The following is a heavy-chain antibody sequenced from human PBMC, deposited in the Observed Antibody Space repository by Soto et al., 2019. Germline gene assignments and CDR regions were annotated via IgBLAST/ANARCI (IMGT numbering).Heavy chain of an antibody. CDR3: ARSYCSGGSCYLNPRSAEYFQH. CDR2: IYYSGST. J-gene: IGHJ1*01. Sequence: SATLSLTCTVSGGSISSSSYYWGWIRQPPGKGLEWIGSIYYSGSTYYNPSLKSRVTISVDTSKNQFSLKLSSVTAADTAVYYCARSYCSGGSCYLNPRSAEYFQHWGQGTLVTVSS. V-gene: IGHV4-39*01. CDR1: GGSISSSSYY. D-gene: IGHD2-15*01.